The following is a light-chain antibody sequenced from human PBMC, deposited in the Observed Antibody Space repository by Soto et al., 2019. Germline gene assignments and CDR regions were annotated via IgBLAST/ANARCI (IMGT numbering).Light chain of an antibody. CDR2: AAS. CDR3: QQSHSFPRT. J-gene: IGKJ1*01. V-gene: IGKV1-39*01. CDR1: QSISTY. Sequence: DIQMTQSPSSLSASVGDRVTITCRASQSISTYLNWYQQKPGNAPKVLIFAASSLLSGVPSRFSGSGSGTDFTLTITSLQPEDFATYYCQQSHSFPRTFGQRTKVE.